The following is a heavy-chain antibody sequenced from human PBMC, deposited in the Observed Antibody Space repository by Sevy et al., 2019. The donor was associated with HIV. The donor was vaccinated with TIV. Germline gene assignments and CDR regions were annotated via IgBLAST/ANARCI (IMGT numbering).Heavy chain of an antibody. D-gene: IGHD2-15*01. Sequence: ASVKVSCKASGYSFTRYGISWVRQAPGQGLEWMGWISAHNGDTNYAQKFQGRITMTTDTSTSTAYMERRSLRSDDTAVYYCARDYCSGGSCYGALAYWGQGTLLTVSS. V-gene: IGHV1-18*01. CDR1: GYSFTRYG. J-gene: IGHJ4*02. CDR2: ISAHNGDT. CDR3: ARDYCSGGSCYGALAY.